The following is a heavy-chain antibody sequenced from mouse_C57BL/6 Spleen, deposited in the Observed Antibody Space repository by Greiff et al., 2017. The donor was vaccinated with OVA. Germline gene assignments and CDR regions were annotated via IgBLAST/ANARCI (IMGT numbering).Heavy chain of an antibody. J-gene: IGHJ1*03. D-gene: IGHD2-4*01. CDR1: GYTFTDYN. CDR3: ERSGLRQDRGYCDV. CDR2: INPNNGGT. V-gene: IGHV1-18*01. Sequence: VQLQQSGPELVKPGASVKIPCKASGYTFTDYNMDWVKQSPGKSLEWIGDINPNNGGTIYNQKFKGKATLTVAKSSSTAYMELRSLTSEDTAVYYCERSGLRQDRGYCDVWGTGTTVTVSS.